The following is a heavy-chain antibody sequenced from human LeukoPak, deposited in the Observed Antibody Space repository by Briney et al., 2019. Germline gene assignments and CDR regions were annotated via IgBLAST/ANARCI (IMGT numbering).Heavy chain of an antibody. D-gene: IGHD5-24*01. Sequence: ASVKVSCKASGYTFTNYYIHWVRQAPGQGLEWMGLINPGGDNTDYAQNFQGRVSMTRVTSTSTVYMWLSSLRSEDTAVYYCARIRDGYNDAYDVWGQGTMVTVSS. CDR1: GYTFTNYY. CDR2: INPGGDNT. J-gene: IGHJ3*01. V-gene: IGHV1-46*01. CDR3: ARIRDGYNDAYDV.